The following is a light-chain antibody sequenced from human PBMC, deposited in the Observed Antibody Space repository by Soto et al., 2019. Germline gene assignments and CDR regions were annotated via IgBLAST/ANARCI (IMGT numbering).Light chain of an antibody. CDR3: QQSYSSPLT. Sequence: DIKMTQSPSSLSTFVGDRVTITCRASQSISTFLSWYQQKPGKAPKLLIYAISTLHSGVPSRFSASGSGTEFTLTISSLQPEDFAIYYCQQSYSSPLTFVQGTKVEI. CDR2: AIS. V-gene: IGKV1-39*01. CDR1: QSISTF. J-gene: IGKJ1*01.